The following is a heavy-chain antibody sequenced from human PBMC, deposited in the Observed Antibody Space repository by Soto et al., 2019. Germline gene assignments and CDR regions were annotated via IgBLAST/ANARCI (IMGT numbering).Heavy chain of an antibody. D-gene: IGHD6-19*01. CDR3: ASFYPEQWTFDY. Sequence: GGSLRLSCAASGFTFISYWMSWVSQAPGKGLEWVANIKQDGSEKYYVDSVKGRFTISRDNAKNSLYLQMNSLRAEDTAVYYCASFYPEQWTFDYWGQGTLVTVSS. CDR1: GFTFISYW. CDR2: IKQDGSEK. J-gene: IGHJ4*02. V-gene: IGHV3-7*01.